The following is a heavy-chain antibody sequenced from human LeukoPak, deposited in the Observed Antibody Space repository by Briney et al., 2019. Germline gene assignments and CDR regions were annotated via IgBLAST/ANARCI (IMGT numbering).Heavy chain of an antibody. Sequence: VASVKVSCKASGYTFTSYGISWVRQAPGQGLEWMGRINPNSGGTNYAQKFQGRVTMTRDTSISTAYMELSRLRSDDTAVYYCARDLGYSYGLVDAFDIWGQGTMVTVSS. D-gene: IGHD5-18*01. CDR3: ARDLGYSYGLVDAFDI. J-gene: IGHJ3*02. CDR2: INPNSGGT. V-gene: IGHV1-2*06. CDR1: GYTFTSYG.